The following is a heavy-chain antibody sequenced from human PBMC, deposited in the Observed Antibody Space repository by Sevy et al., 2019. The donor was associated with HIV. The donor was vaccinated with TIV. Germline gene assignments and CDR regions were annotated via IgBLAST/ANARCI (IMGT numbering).Heavy chain of an antibody. V-gene: IGHV3-21*01. D-gene: IGHD3-16*01. Sequence: GGSLRLSCAASGFTFSSYSMNWVRQATGKGLEWVSYISSSSSYIYFADSVKGRFTISRDNAKNSLYLHMNSLRAEDTAVYYCASDRALGYWGQGTLVTVSS. J-gene: IGHJ4*02. CDR1: GFTFSSYS. CDR3: ASDRALGY. CDR2: ISSSSSYI.